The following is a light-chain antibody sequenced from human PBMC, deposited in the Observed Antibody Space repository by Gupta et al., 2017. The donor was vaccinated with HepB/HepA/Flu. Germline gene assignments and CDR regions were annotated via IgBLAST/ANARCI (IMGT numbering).Light chain of an antibody. CDR2: DSN. CDR3: GTLDSILIAVV. V-gene: IGLV1-51*01. J-gene: IGLJ2*01. Sequence: QSVLTQPPYMAAATGQNVNISCPGSSSNIGNNYVSWYQQLPVPAPKLLIYDSNKRPSGIPDRFSGSNSVTSATLCISELHTGDEADYYCGTLDSILIAVVFGLGTKLTVL. CDR1: SSNIGNNY.